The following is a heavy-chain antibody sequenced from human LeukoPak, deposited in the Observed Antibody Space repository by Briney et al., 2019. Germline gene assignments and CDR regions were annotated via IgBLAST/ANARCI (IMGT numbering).Heavy chain of an antibody. CDR2: IDPDGSEK. CDR1: GFTFNSYW. J-gene: IGHJ4*02. D-gene: IGHD3-10*01. CDR3: ARIYYFGDNNWRYFDN. Sequence: GGSLRLSCAASGFTFNSYWMSWVRQAPGKGLEWVANIDPDGSEKQYGDSVKGRFTTSRDNAKNSLYLQMNSLRAEDTAIYYCARIYYFGDNNWRYFDNWGRETLVTVSS. V-gene: IGHV3-7*01.